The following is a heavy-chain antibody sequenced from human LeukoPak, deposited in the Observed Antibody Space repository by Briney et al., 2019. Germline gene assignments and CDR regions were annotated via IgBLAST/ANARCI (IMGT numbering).Heavy chain of an antibody. CDR3: ARSPPHYDFWSGYSFNYYYYYMDV. D-gene: IGHD3-3*01. V-gene: IGHV1-18*01. J-gene: IGHJ6*03. CDR1: GYTFTSYG. Sequence: ASVKVSCKASGYTFTSYGISWVRQAPGQGLEWMGWISAYNGNTNYAQKLQGRVTMTTDTSTSTAYMELRSLRSDDTAVYYCARSPPHYDFWSGYSFNYYYYYMDVWGKGTTVTVSS. CDR2: ISAYNGNT.